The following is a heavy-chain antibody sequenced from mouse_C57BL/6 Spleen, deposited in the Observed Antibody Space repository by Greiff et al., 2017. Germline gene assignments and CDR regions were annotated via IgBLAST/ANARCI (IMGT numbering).Heavy chain of an antibody. CDR2: ISSGSSTI. V-gene: IGHV5-17*01. Sequence: EVKLVESGGGLVKPGGSLKLSCAASGFTFSDYGMHWVRQAPEKGLEWVAYISSGSSTIYYADTVKGRFTISRDNAKNTLFLQMTSLRSEDTAMYYGARGYDEAWDAYWGQGTLVTVSA. D-gene: IGHD2-12*01. J-gene: IGHJ3*01. CDR3: ARGYDEAWDAY. CDR1: GFTFSDYG.